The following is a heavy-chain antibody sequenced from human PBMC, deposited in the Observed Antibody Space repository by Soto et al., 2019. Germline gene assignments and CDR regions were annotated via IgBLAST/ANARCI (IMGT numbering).Heavy chain of an antibody. J-gene: IGHJ6*02. CDR1: GGSFSGYC. D-gene: IGHD1-26*01. V-gene: IGHV4-34*09. CDR3: ARQGGRSTGMDV. CDR2: IYYSGST. Sequence: PSETLSLTCAVYGGSFSGYCWSWIRQPPGKGLEWIGYIYYSGSTYYNPSLKSRVTISVDTSKNQFSLKLSSVTAADTAVYYCARQGGRSTGMDVWGQGTTVTVSS.